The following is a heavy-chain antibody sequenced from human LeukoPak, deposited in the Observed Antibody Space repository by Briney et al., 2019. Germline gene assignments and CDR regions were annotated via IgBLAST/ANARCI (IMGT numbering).Heavy chain of an antibody. CDR1: GYTFTSYD. D-gene: IGHD6-19*01. Sequence: ASVKVSCKASGYTFTSYDINWVRQATGQGLEWMGWMNPNSGYTGYAQKFQGRVTMTRNTSISTAYMELSSLRSEDTAVYYCARLLYSSGGPDAFDIWGQGTMVTVSS. CDR2: MNPNSGYT. CDR3: ARLLYSSGGPDAFDI. J-gene: IGHJ3*02. V-gene: IGHV1-8*01.